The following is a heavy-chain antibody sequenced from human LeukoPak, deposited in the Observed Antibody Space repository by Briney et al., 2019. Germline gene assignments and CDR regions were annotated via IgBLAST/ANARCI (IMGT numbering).Heavy chain of an antibody. V-gene: IGHV4-34*01. D-gene: IGHD5-18*01. CDR1: GGSFSGYY. Sequence: SETLSLTCAVYGGSFSGYYWSWIRQPPGKGLEWIGEINHSGSTNYNPSLKSRATISVDTSKNQFSLKLSSVTAADTAVYYCARGPPGVGYSYGYWFDPWGQGTLVTVSS. J-gene: IGHJ5*02. CDR3: ARGPPGVGYSYGYWFDP. CDR2: INHSGST.